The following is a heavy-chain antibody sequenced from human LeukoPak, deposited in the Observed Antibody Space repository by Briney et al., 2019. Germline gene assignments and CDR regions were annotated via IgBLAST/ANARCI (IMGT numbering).Heavy chain of an antibody. CDR3: ATAQVGAPTDF. V-gene: IGHV3-74*01. Sequence: PGGPLRRSCTASGFPFSSYAIYWVRQAPGKGLVWVARVHGDGYSISYADSVRGRFTISRDNAKDTLYLHMNSLRPEDTAVYYCATAQVGAPTDFWGQGTRVTVSS. D-gene: IGHD1-26*01. J-gene: IGHJ4*02. CDR1: GFPFSSYA. CDR2: VHGDGYSI.